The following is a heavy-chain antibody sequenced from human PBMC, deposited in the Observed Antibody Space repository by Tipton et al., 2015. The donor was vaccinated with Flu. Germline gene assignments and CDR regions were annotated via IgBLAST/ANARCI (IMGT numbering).Heavy chain of an antibody. CDR3: ARAPYTSGWYWFDP. V-gene: IGHV4-4*02. CDR1: GFIFSTYG. Sequence: LRLSCAASGFIFSTYGMHWVRQPPGKGLEWIGEVTHSGSTNYRLTLKSRVSISVDKSKNQFSLRLSSVTAADTAVYYCARAPYTSGWYWFDPWGQGTLVTVSS. CDR2: VTHSGST. D-gene: IGHD6-19*01. J-gene: IGHJ5*02.